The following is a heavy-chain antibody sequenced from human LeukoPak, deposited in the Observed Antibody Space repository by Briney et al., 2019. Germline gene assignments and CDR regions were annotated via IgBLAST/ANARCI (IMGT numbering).Heavy chain of an antibody. Sequence: PSETLSLTCAVYGGSFSGYYWSWIRQPPGKGLEWIGEINHSGSTNYNPSLKSRVTISVDTSKNQFSLKLSSVTAADTAVYYCARLTLAGSLNWGQGTLVTVSS. V-gene: IGHV4-34*01. J-gene: IGHJ4*02. D-gene: IGHD7-27*01. CDR1: GGSFSGYY. CDR3: ARLTLAGSLN. CDR2: INHSGST.